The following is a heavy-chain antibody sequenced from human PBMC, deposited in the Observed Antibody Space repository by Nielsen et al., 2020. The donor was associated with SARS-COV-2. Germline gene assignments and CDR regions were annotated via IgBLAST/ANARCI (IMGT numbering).Heavy chain of an antibody. V-gene: IGHV4-61*08. CDR2: IHYSGST. CDR1: GGSIISGDNY. CDR3: ARLSGSSYFYYGMDV. D-gene: IGHD1-26*01. J-gene: IGHJ6*02. Sequence: SETLSLTCTVSGGSIISGDNYWSWLRQPPGKGLEWIGSIHYSGSTSYNPSLKSRVTMSIDSKNQFSMRLHSVSATDTATYYCARLSGSSYFYYGMDVWGQGTTVTVSS.